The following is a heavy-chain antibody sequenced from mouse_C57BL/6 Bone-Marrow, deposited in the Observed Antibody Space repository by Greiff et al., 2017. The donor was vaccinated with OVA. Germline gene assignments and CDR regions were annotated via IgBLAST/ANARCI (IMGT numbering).Heavy chain of an antibody. D-gene: IGHD2-3*01. CDR3: ARERCDVYYFFAY. CDR2: IYPGDGDT. J-gene: IGHJ3*01. CDR1: GYAFSSSW. Sequence: VQLQQSGPELVKPGASVKISCKASGYAFSSSWMNWVKQRPGKGLEWIGRIYPGDGDTNYNGKFKGKATLTADKSSSTAYMQLSSLTSEDSAVYYCARERCDVYYFFAYWGQGTLVTVSA. V-gene: IGHV1-82*01.